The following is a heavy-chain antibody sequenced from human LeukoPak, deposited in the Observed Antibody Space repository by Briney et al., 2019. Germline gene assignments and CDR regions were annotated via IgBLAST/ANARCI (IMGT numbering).Heavy chain of an antibody. D-gene: IGHD2-2*01. V-gene: IGHV1-18*01. CDR3: ARDLGYCSSTSCPNIDY. J-gene: IGHJ4*02. CDR2: ISAYNGNT. Sequence: ASVKVSCKASGYTFTSYGISWVRQAPGQGLEWMGWISAYNGNTNYAQKLQGRVTMTTDSSTSTAYMELRSLRSDDTAVYYCARDLGYCSSTSCPNIDYWGQGTLVTVSS. CDR1: GYTFTSYG.